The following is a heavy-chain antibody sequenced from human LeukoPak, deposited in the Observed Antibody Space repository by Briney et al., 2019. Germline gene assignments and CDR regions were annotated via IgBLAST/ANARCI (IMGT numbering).Heavy chain of an antibody. CDR3: ARAFKSGPGGYYGMDV. CDR2: IYTSGST. Sequence: SETLSLTCTVSGGSISSYYWSWIRQPAGKGLEWIGRIYTSGSTNYNPSLKSRVTMSVDTSKNQFSLKLSSVTAADTAVYYCARAFKSGPGGYYGMDVWGQGTTVTVSS. J-gene: IGHJ6*02. D-gene: IGHD3-16*01. V-gene: IGHV4-4*07. CDR1: GGSISSYY.